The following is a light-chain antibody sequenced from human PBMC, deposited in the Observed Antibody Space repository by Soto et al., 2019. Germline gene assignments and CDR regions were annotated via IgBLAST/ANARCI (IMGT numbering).Light chain of an antibody. V-gene: IGKV3-15*01. CDR3: QQYNNWPPYT. Sequence: EIVMTQSPATLSVSPGERATLSCRASQSVSSNLAWYQQKPGQAPRLLIYGASTRATGIPARFSGSGSGTEFSLTISILQSEDFAVYYCQQYNNWPPYTFGQGTKLKIK. CDR1: QSVSSN. CDR2: GAS. J-gene: IGKJ2*01.